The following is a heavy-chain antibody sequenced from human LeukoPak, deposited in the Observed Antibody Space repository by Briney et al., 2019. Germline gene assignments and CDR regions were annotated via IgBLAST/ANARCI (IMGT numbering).Heavy chain of an antibody. CDR3: ARDLSPRDYYYTDV. CDR1: GFTFSSYW. Sequence: GGSLRLSCAASGFTFSSYWMSWVRQAPGKGLEWVSYISSSGSTIYYADSVKGRFTISRDNAKNSLYLQMNSLRAEDTAVYYCARDLSPRDYYYTDVWGKGTTVTVSS. CDR2: ISSSGSTI. J-gene: IGHJ6*03. V-gene: IGHV3-48*04. D-gene: IGHD2/OR15-2a*01.